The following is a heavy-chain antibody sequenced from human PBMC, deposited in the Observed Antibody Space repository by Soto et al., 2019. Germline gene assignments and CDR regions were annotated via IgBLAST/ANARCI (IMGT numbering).Heavy chain of an antibody. J-gene: IGHJ6*02. CDR2: IYYSGST. D-gene: IGHD2-2*01. V-gene: IGHV4-31*03. CDR1: GGSISSGGYY. CDR3: ASVISPAAIDYYYYGMDV. Sequence: SETLSLTCTVSGGSISSGGYYWSWIRQHPGKGLEWIGYIYYSGSTYYNPSLKSRVTISVDTSKNQFSLKLSSVTAADTAVYYCASVISPAAIDYYYYGMDVWGQGTTVTVFS.